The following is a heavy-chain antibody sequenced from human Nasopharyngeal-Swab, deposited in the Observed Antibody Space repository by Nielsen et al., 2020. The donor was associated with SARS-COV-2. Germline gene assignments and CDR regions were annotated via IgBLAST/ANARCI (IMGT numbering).Heavy chain of an antibody. CDR3: AGATLAGLDY. J-gene: IGHJ4*02. D-gene: IGHD6-19*01. CDR1: GGSITSSEYY. V-gene: IGHV4-39*02. CDR2: ILSSGTT. Sequence: SETLSLTCSVSGGSITSSEYYWDWIRQSPVRGLEWIGTILSSGTTFYNPSLKSRVTMSVDISRNHFSLRLRSVTAADSAIYYCAGATLAGLDYWGQGTLTTVSS.